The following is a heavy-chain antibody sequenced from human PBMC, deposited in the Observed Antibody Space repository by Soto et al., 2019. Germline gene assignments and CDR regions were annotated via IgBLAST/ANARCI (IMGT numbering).Heavy chain of an antibody. J-gene: IGHJ5*02. Sequence: SATLTLTSINFCDPITNIRWMRWCLTTTRKGLKWIRDISHGGSTNYNPSLKSRVTISIDKSKNQFSLKLKSVTAADTAVYFCARTGKFYYYDNSGLPFDHWGQGTMVT. CDR2: ISHGGST. D-gene: IGHD3-22*01. CDR1: CDPITNIRW. CDR3: ARTGKFYYYDNSGLPFDH. V-gene: IGHV4-4*02.